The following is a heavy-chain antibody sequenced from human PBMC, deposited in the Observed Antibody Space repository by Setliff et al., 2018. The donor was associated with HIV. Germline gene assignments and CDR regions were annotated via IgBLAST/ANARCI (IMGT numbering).Heavy chain of an antibody. CDR2: IYYSGST. CDR1: GGSISSYY. V-gene: IGHV4-59*08. Sequence: PSETLSLTCIVSGGSISSYYWSWIRQPPGKGLEWIGYIYYSGSTNYNPSLKNRVTISIDTSKNQFSLKLSPVTAADTALYYCARHGIRNWNDVGFDLWGQGTLVTVSS. D-gene: IGHD1-20*01. CDR3: ARHGIRNWNDVGFDL. J-gene: IGHJ4*02.